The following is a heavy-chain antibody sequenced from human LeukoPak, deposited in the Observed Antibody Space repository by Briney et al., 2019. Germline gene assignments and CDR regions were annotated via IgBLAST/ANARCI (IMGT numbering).Heavy chain of an antibody. CDR3: EKDRSSGSYYYYYMDV. CDR1: GFTFSSYD. D-gene: IGHD1-26*01. Sequence: GGSLRLSCAASGFTFSSYDMHWVRQAPGKGLEWVAFIRYDGSNKYYADSVKGRFTISRDNSKNTLYLQMNSLRAQDTAVYYCEKDRSSGSYYYYYMDVWGKGTTVTVSS. J-gene: IGHJ6*03. V-gene: IGHV3-30*02. CDR2: IRYDGSNK.